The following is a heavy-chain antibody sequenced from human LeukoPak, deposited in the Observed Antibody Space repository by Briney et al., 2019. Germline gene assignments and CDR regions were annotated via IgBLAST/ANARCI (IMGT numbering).Heavy chain of an antibody. CDR2: IDWDDDK. V-gene: IGHV2-70*04. CDR3: ARLNSGTYLDY. J-gene: IGHJ4*02. D-gene: IGHD1-26*01. CDR1: GFSLSTSGMR. Sequence: SGPTLVNPTQPLTLTCTFSGFSLSTSGMRVSWIRQPPVKALEWLARIDWDDDKFYSTSLKTRLTISKDTSKNQVVLTMTNMDPVDTATYYCARLNSGTYLDYWGQGTLVTVSS.